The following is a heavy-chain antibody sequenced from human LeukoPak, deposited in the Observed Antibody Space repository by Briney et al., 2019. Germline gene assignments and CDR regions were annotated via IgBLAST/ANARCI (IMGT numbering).Heavy chain of an antibody. CDR3: MTGLLIIDY. J-gene: IGHJ4*02. D-gene: IGHD2-8*01. CDR2: IRSKVYDGTT. Sequence: PGGSLRLSCAASGFTFGDNAVSWVRQAPGKGLEWVGFIRSKVYDGTTEYAASVKGRFTILRDDFKSIAYLQMNSLKTEDTAVYYCMTGLLIIDYWGQGTLVTVSS. V-gene: IGHV3-49*04. CDR1: GFTFGDNA.